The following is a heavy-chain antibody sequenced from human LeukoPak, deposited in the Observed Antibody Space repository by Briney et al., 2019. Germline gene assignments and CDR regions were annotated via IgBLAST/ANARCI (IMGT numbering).Heavy chain of an antibody. J-gene: IGHJ6*02. Sequence: PGGSLRLSCAASGFTFSSYGMHWVRQAPGKGLEWVAVISYDGSNKYYADSVKGRFTISRDNSKNTLYLQMNSLRAEDTAVYYCAKDRDTAMVTGYYYYGMDVWGQGTTVTVSS. V-gene: IGHV3-30*18. CDR3: AKDRDTAMVTGYYYYGMDV. D-gene: IGHD5-18*01. CDR2: ISYDGSNK. CDR1: GFTFSSYG.